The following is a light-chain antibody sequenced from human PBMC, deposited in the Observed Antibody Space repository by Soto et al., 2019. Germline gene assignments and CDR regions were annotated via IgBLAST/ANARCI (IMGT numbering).Light chain of an antibody. J-gene: IGKJ2*01. CDR3: QQSYNTPRT. CDR2: AAS. Sequence: DIQMTQSPSSLSASVGDRVTITCRASQSISSYLNWYQQKPGKAPNLLIYAASSLQSGVPSRFSGCGSGTDFTLTISSLQPEDFATYYCQQSYNTPRTFGQGSKLEIK. V-gene: IGKV1-39*01. CDR1: QSISSY.